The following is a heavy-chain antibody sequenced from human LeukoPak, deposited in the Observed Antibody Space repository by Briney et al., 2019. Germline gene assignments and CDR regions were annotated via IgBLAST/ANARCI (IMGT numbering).Heavy chain of an antibody. D-gene: IGHD5-12*01. CDR2: INPNSGGT. J-gene: IGHJ4*02. V-gene: IGHV1-2*06. CDR1: GYTFTGYY. CDR3: ARDAEWLRYWDPLNLSSEFDY. Sequence: ASVKVSCKASGYTFTGYYMHWVRQAPGQGLEWMGRINPNSGGTNYAQKFQGRVTMTRDTSISTAYMELSRLRSDDTAVYYCARDAEWLRYWDPLNLSSEFDYWGQGTLVTVSS.